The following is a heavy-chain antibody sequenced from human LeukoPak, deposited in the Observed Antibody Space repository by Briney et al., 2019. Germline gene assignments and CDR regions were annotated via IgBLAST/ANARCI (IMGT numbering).Heavy chain of an antibody. CDR1: GFTVSSNC. Sequence: GGSLRLSCAASGFTVSSNCMSWVRQAPGKGLEWVSVIYSGGSTYYADSVKGRFTISRDNSKNTLYLQMNSLRAEDTAVYYCARAWELWSDRYGMDVWGQGTTVTVSS. CDR3: ARAWELWSDRYGMDV. D-gene: IGHD1-26*01. J-gene: IGHJ6*02. CDR2: IYSGGST. V-gene: IGHV3-66*02.